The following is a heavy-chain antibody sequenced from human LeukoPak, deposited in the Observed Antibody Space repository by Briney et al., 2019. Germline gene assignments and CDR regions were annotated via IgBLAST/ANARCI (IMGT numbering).Heavy chain of an antibody. CDR2: IKPNSGGT. D-gene: IGHD3-10*01. Sequence: ASVKVSCKASGYTFTDHYIHWVRQAPGQGLEWMGRIKPNSGGTNVAQEFQGRVNMTRDTSISTAYMELSGLRSDDTAMYYCARVMVSLVRGDYFYFDYWAQGTLVTVSS. CDR3: ARVMVSLVRGDYFYFDY. CDR1: GYTFTDHY. J-gene: IGHJ4*02. V-gene: IGHV1-2*06.